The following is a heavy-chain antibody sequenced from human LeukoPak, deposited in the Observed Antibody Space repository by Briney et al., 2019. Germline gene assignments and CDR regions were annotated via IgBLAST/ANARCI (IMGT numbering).Heavy chain of an antibody. CDR3: ARGILKCSGGNCYYYGMDV. V-gene: IGHV4-61*01. CDR1: GGSVSSGSYY. D-gene: IGHD2-15*01. Sequence: PSETLSLTCTVSGGSVSSGSYYWSWIRQPPGKGLEWIGYIYYSGSTNYNPSLKSRVTISVDTSKNQFSLKLSSVTAADTAVYYCARGILKCSGGNCYYYGMDVWGKGTTVTVSS. J-gene: IGHJ6*04. CDR2: IYYSGST.